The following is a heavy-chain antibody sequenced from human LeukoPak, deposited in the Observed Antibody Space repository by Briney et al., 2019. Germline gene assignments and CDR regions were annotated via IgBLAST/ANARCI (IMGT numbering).Heavy chain of an antibody. J-gene: IGHJ4*02. CDR1: GGSISSSSYY. V-gene: IGHV4-39*07. Sequence: SETLSLTCTVSGGSISSSSYYWGWIRQPPGKGLEWIGSIYYSGSTYYNPSLKSRVTISVDTSKNQFSLKLSSVTAADTAVYYCARDSRDGYTSFDYWGQGTLVTVSS. D-gene: IGHD5-24*01. CDR2: IYYSGST. CDR3: ARDSRDGYTSFDY.